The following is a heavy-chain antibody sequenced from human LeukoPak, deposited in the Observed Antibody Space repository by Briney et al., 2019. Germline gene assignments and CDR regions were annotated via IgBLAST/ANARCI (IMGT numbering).Heavy chain of an antibody. Sequence: PGGSLRLSCAASGFTFSDYYMSWIRQAPGKGLEWVSYISRSSSYTNYADSVKGRFTISRDNAKNSLYLQMNSLRAEDTAVCYCARERGYSSSWYRLDYWGQGTLVTVSS. CDR1: GFTFSDYY. D-gene: IGHD6-13*01. V-gene: IGHV3-11*06. J-gene: IGHJ4*02. CDR3: ARERGYSSSWYRLDY. CDR2: ISRSSSYT.